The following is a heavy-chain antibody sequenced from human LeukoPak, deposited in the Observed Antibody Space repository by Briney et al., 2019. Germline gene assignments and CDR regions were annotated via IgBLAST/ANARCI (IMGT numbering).Heavy chain of an antibody. CDR2: ISGGGGNT. D-gene: IGHD2-2*01. V-gene: IGHV3-23*01. Sequence: PGGSLRLSCAASGFTFSSYSMHWVRQAPGKGLEWVSAISGGGGNTYYADSVKGRFTISRDNSKNTLYLQMNSLRAEDTAVYYCAKLSTSWPWYFDLWGRGTLVTVSS. CDR1: GFTFSSYS. CDR3: AKLSTSWPWYFDL. J-gene: IGHJ2*01.